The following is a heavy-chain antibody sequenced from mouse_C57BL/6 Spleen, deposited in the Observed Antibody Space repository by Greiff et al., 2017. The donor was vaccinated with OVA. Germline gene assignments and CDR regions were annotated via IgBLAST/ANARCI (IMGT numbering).Heavy chain of an antibody. CDR3: ARYADYYGSSGFAY. J-gene: IGHJ3*01. V-gene: IGHV1-63*01. CDR1: GYTFTNYW. Sequence: QVQLQQSGAELVRPGTSVKMSCKASGYTFTNYWIGWAKQRPGHGLEWIGDIYPGGGYTNYNEKFKGKATLTADKSSSTAYMQFSSLTSEDSAIYYCARYADYYGSSGFAYWGQGTLVTVSA. D-gene: IGHD1-1*01. CDR2: IYPGGGYT.